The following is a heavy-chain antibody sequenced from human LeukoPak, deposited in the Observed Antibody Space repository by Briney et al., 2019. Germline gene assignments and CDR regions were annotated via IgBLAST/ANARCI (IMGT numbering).Heavy chain of an antibody. D-gene: IGHD6-6*01. V-gene: IGHV4-34*01. CDR3: ARCYPYSSSSYHGMDV. J-gene: IGHJ6*02. Sequence: PSETLSLTCAVYGGSFSGYYWSWIRQPPGKGLEWIGEINHSGSTNYNPSLKSRVTISVDTSKNQFSLKLSSVTAADTAVYYCARCYPYSSSSYHGMDVWGQGTTVTVSS. CDR1: GGSFSGYY. CDR2: INHSGST.